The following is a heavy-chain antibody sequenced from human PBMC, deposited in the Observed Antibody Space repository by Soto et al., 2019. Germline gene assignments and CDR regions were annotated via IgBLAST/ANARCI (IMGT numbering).Heavy chain of an antibody. CDR3: ARGPYYDLIWNYYYMDV. D-gene: IGHD3-16*01. CDR2: MYYSGST. CDR1: GGSISGHY. J-gene: IGHJ6*03. V-gene: IGHV4-59*08. Sequence: QVQLQESGPGLVKPSETLSLSCSVSGGSISGHYWSWVRQTPGKGLEWIGFMYYSGSTNYNPSLKSRVTMSVDTSKSRVSLRLTSVTAADTAVYYCARGPYYDLIWNYYYMDVWGKGTTVTVSS.